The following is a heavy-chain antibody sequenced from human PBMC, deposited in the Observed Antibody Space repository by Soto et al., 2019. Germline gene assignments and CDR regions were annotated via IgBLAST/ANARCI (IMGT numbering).Heavy chain of an antibody. Sequence: GESLKISCAASGFTFSSYAMSWVRQAPGKGLEWVSAISGSGGSTYYADSVKGRFTISRDNSKNTLYLQMNSLRAEDTAVYYCASQRYYYYGMDVWGQGTTVTVSS. CDR3: ASQRYYYYGMDV. CDR1: GFTFSSYA. CDR2: ISGSGGST. J-gene: IGHJ6*02. V-gene: IGHV3-23*01.